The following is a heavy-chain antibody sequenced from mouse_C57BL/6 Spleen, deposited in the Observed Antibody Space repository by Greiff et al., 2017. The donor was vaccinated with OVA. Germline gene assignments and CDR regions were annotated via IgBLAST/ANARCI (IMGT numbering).Heavy chain of an antibody. CDR1: GFTFSDYY. Sequence: EVKLMESEGGLVQPGSSMKLSCTASGFTFSDYYMAWVRQVPEKGLEWVANINYDGSSTYYLASLKSRFIISRDNAKNILYLQMSSLKSEDTATDYCARGAYGNWYFDVWGTGTTVTVSS. D-gene: IGHD2-1*01. CDR2: INYDGSST. CDR3: ARGAYGNWYFDV. V-gene: IGHV5-16*01. J-gene: IGHJ1*03.